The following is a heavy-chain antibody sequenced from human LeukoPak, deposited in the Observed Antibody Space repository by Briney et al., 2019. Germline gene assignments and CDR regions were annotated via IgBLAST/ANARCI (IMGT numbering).Heavy chain of an antibody. J-gene: IGHJ4*02. CDR2: ISGSGGKT. CDR1: GFSFSSYA. D-gene: IGHD3-3*01. Sequence: GGSLRLSCAASGFSFSSYAMSWVRQAPGKGLERVAAISGSGGKTYYADSVKGRFTISRDNSKNTLYLQMNSLRAEDTAVYSCARGLGGIFGVVIIASPFFDYWGQGTLVTVSS. CDR3: ARGLGGIFGVVIIASPFFDY. V-gene: IGHV3-23*01.